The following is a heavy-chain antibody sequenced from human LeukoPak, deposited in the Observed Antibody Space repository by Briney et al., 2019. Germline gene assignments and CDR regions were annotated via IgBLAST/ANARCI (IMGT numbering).Heavy chain of an antibody. CDR2: ISNSDDST. CDR3: AKSPSIAVAGPFGY. V-gene: IGHV3-23*01. CDR1: GFPFSSYA. D-gene: IGHD6-19*01. J-gene: IGHJ4*02. Sequence: GGSLRLSCTASGFPFSSYAMSWVRQAPGKGLEWVSTISNSDDSTYYADSVKGRFTISRDNSKNTLYLQMNSLRAEDTAVYYCAKSPSIAVAGPFGYWGQGTLVTVSS.